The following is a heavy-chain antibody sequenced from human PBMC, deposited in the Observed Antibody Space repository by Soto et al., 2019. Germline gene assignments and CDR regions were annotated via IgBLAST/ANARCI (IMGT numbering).Heavy chain of an antibody. Sequence: TLTLSLPLSLCSISCGLYSWSWFRQQPRKGLERNGYIYYAGTTSYNHSLKNQVNISLETSKSQFSLRLSSVTAADTAVYYCARLGKYYQSVDPWGPGTLVTVSS. J-gene: IGHJ5*02. CDR3: ARLGKYYQSVDP. D-gene: IGHD2-2*01. V-gene: IGHV4-30-4*08. CDR2: IYYAGTT. CDR1: LCSISCGLYS.